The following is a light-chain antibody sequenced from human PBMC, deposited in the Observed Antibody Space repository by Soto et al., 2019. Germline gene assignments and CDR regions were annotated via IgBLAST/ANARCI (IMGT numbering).Light chain of an antibody. J-gene: IGKJ1*01. V-gene: IGKV1-5*03. CDR1: QTISSW. Sequence: DIQMTQSPSTLSGSVGDRDTITCRASQTISSWLAWYQQKPGKAPKLLIYKASTLKSGVPSRFSGSGSGTEFTLTISSLQPDDFATYYSQHYNRYSDAFGQGTKV. CDR3: QHYNRYSDA. CDR2: KAS.